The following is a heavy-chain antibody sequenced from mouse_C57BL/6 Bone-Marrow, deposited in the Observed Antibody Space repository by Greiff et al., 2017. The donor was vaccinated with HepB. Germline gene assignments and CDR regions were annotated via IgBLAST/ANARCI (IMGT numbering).Heavy chain of an antibody. J-gene: IGHJ2*01. Sequence: QVQLQQPGAELVMPGASVKLSCKASGYTFTSYWMHWVKQRPGQGLEWIGEIDPSDSYTNYNQKFKGKSTLTVDKSSSTAYMQLSSLTSEDSAVYYCARAKRCYSYGSSHYFDYWGQGTTLTVSS. V-gene: IGHV1-69*01. CDR3: ARAKRCYSYGSSHYFDY. CDR1: GYTFTSYW. CDR2: IDPSDSYT. D-gene: IGHD1-1*01.